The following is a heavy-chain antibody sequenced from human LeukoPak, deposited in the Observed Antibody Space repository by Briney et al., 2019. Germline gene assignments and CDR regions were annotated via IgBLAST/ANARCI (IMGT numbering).Heavy chain of an antibody. D-gene: IGHD1-1*01. J-gene: IGHJ4*02. CDR1: GFPFSSYS. CDR3: ARGIWNAPYY. CDR2: ISSSSTTI. Sequence: GGPLRLSCAASGFPFSSYSMNWVRQAPGKGLEWVSYISSSSTTIYNAESVKGRFTISRDNAKNSLYLQMNSLRVEDTAVYYCARGIWNAPYYWGQGTLVTVSS. V-gene: IGHV3-48*01.